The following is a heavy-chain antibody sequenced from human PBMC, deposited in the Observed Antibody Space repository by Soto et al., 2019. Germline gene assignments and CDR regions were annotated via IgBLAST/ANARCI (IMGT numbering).Heavy chain of an antibody. CDR1: GYTFTTYY. J-gene: IGHJ5*01. V-gene: IGHV1-46*03. D-gene: IGHD2-2*01. CDR2: INPSGGNI. Sequence: QVQLVQSGAEVKKPGASVKVSCKASGYTFTTYYIHWVRQAPGQGLEWMGIINPSGGNITYAQKFQGRVTRTRHRSTSTVYMEMSSLSSEDSVVYSCGCDAGYQRFDCWGQGALVTVSP. CDR3: GCDAGYQRFDC.